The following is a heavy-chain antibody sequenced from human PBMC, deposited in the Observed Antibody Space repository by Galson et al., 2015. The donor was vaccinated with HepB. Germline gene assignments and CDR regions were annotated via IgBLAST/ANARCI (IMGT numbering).Heavy chain of an antibody. V-gene: IGHV3-23*01. D-gene: IGHD3-16*01. J-gene: IGHJ4*02. Sequence: SLRLSCAASRFTFSSYAMTWVRQSPGKGLEWVSSILESGGSTYYADSVKGRFTISRDNSKDTLYLQMNSLRAEDTAVYYCARDLWPIYYFDYWGQGTLVTVSS. CDR3: ARDLWPIYYFDY. CDR2: ILESGGST. CDR1: RFTFSSYA.